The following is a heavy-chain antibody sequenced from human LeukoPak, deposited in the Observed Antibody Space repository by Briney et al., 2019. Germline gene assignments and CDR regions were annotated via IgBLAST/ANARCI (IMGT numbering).Heavy chain of an antibody. CDR2: ISYDGSNK. V-gene: IGHV3-30*03. D-gene: IGHD3-3*01. CDR1: GFTFSSYG. Sequence: GRSLRLSCAASGFTFSSYGMHWVRQAPGKGLEWVAVISYDGSNKYYADSVKGRFTISRDNSKNTLYLQMNSLRAEDTAVYYCARGTRFLEWFRFDYWGQGTLVTVSS. J-gene: IGHJ4*02. CDR3: ARGTRFLEWFRFDY.